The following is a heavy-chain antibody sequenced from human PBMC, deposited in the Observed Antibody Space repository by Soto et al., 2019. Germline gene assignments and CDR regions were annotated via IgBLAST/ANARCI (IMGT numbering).Heavy chain of an antibody. CDR1: GFTFSTYG. Sequence: QVLLVESGGGVVQPGRSLRLSCAASGFTFSTYGMHWVRQAPGKGLEWVAVISYDGSNKYYADSVKGRSTISRDNSKNTLVLQMNSRRAEDTAVYYCAKELGEYCTGGSCYYLDYWGQGTRVTVSS. CDR2: ISYDGSNK. J-gene: IGHJ4*02. D-gene: IGHD2-15*01. V-gene: IGHV3-30*18. CDR3: AKELGEYCTGGSCYYLDY.